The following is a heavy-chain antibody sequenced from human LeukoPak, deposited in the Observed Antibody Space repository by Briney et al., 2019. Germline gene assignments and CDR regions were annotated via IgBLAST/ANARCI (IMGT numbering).Heavy chain of an antibody. Sequence: GGSLRLSCAASGFTFSSYSMNWVRQAPGKGLEWVSSISSSSSYIYYADSVKGRFTISRDNAKISLYLQMNSLRAEDTAVYYCARARDCSSTSCYDYYYYYGMDVWGKGTTVTVSS. V-gene: IGHV3-21*01. CDR3: ARARDCSSTSCYDYYYYYGMDV. CDR1: GFTFSSYS. CDR2: ISSSSSYI. J-gene: IGHJ6*04. D-gene: IGHD2-2*01.